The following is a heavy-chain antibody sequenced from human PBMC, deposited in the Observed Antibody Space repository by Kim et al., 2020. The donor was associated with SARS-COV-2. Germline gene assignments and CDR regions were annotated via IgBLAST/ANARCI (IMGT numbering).Heavy chain of an antibody. J-gene: IGHJ3*01. CDR1: GGSISSSSYY. CDR3: ARHGDYDSSGYYFLDA. D-gene: IGHD3-22*01. Sequence: SETLSLTCTVSGGSISSSSYYWGWIRQPPGKGLEWIGSIYYSGSTYYNPSLKSRVTISVDTSKNQFSLKLSSVTAADTAVYYCARHGDYDSSGYYFLDA. V-gene: IGHV4-39*01. CDR2: IYYSGST.